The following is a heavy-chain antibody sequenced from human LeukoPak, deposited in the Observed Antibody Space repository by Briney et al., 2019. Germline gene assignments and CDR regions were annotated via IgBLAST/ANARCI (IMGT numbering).Heavy chain of an antibody. CDR2: INAGNGNT. D-gene: IGHD5-12*01. V-gene: IGHV1-3*03. CDR1: GYTFTSYA. Sequence: ASVKVSCKASGYTFTSYAMHWVRQAPGQGLEWMGWINAGNGNTKYSQEFQGRVTITRDTSASTAYMELSSLRSEDMAVYYCARGGYSGYDWDYWGQGTLVTVSS. J-gene: IGHJ4*02. CDR3: ARGGYSGYDWDY.